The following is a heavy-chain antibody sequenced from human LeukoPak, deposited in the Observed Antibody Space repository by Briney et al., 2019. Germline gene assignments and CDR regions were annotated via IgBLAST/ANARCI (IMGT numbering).Heavy chain of an antibody. J-gene: IGHJ4*02. CDR3: VKETAFYDH. CDR2: MSSDGVST. D-gene: IGHD2/OR15-2a*01. Sequence: GGSLRLSCSASGFTFSRSPMHWVRQAPGKGLEYVSAMSSDGVSTYYGASVKGRFTISRDNSKNTLYLQMNSLRVEDTALYYCVKETAFYDHWGPGTLVTVSS. V-gene: IGHV3-64D*06. CDR1: GFTFSRSP.